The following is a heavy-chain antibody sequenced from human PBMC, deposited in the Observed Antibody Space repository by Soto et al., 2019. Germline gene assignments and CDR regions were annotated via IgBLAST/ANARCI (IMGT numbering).Heavy chain of an antibody. CDR3: AKTDCSSTSCPNWFDP. CDR1: GFTFSSHA. D-gene: IGHD2-2*01. V-gene: IGHV3-23*01. Sequence: GGSLRLSCAASGFTFSSHAMGWLRQAPGTGPEWVSTISGSGGNTYYTDSVKGRFTISRDNSKNTLYLQMNSLRAEDTAVYYCAKTDCSSTSCPNWFDPWGQGTLVTVSS. J-gene: IGHJ5*02. CDR2: ISGSGGNT.